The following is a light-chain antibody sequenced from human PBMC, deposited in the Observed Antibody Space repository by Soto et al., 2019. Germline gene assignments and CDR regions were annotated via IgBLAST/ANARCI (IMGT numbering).Light chain of an antibody. CDR3: QQYGNLWT. V-gene: IGKV3-20*01. CDR2: AAS. J-gene: IGKJ1*01. Sequence: EIVLTQSPGTLSLSPGERATLSCRASQSVSSSYLGWYQQKPGQAPRLLIYAASSRATGIPDRFSGSGSGTDFTLTISRLEPEDFAVYYCQQYGNLWTFGQGTRVEIK. CDR1: QSVSSSY.